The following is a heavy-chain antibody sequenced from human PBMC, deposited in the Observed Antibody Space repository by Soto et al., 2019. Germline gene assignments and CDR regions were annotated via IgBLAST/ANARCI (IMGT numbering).Heavy chain of an antibody. V-gene: IGHV2-5*02. CDR3: AHRLPYSYGSGSYSKYNWFDP. CDR2: IYWDDDK. D-gene: IGHD3-10*01. CDR1: GFSLSTSGVG. J-gene: IGHJ5*02. Sequence: QITLKESGPTLVKPTQTLTLTCTFSGFSLSTSGVGVGWIRQPPGKALEWLALIYWDDDKRYSPSLKSRLTITKDTSKNQVVLTMTNMDPVDTATYYCAHRLPYSYGSGSYSKYNWFDPWGQGTLVTVSS.